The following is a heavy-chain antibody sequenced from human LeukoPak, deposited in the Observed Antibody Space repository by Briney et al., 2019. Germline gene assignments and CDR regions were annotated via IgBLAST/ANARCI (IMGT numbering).Heavy chain of an antibody. V-gene: IGHV1-2*02. Sequence: ASVKVSCKASGYTFTGYYMHWVRQAPGQGLEWMGWINPNSGGTNYAQKFQGRVTMTRDTSISTAYMELSRLRSDDTAVYYCALVGATTRLSRSAFDIWGQGTMVTVSS. J-gene: IGHJ3*02. CDR3: ALVGATTRLSRSAFDI. D-gene: IGHD1-26*01. CDR1: GYTFTGYY. CDR2: INPNSGGT.